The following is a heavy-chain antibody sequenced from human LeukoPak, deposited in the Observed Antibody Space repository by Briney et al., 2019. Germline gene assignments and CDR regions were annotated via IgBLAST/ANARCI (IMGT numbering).Heavy chain of an antibody. Sequence: ASVKVSCKASGGTFSSYAISWVRQAPGQGLEWMGWISAYNGNTNYAQKLQGRVTMTTDTSTSTAYMELRSLRSDDTAVYYCARASALLRVSADYWGQGTLVTVSS. D-gene: IGHD3-22*01. CDR1: GGTFSSYA. CDR3: ARASALLRVSADY. J-gene: IGHJ4*02. CDR2: ISAYNGNT. V-gene: IGHV1-18*01.